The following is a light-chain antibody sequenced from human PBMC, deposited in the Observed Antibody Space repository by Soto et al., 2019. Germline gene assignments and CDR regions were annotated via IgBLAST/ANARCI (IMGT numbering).Light chain of an antibody. Sequence: EIVLTQSPATLSLSPGERATLSCRASQSVSSYLAWSQQKPGQAPRLLIYDASNSATGIPARFSGSGSGTDFTLTITSLEPEVFAVYDGQYRSNWRTFGQGAKVEIK. CDR1: QSVSSY. J-gene: IGKJ1*01. V-gene: IGKV3-11*01. CDR3: QYRSNWRT. CDR2: DAS.